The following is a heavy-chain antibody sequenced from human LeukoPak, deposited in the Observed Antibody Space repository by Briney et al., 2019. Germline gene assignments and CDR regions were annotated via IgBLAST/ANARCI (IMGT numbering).Heavy chain of an antibody. CDR1: GFTFSRYA. CDR2: ISGSGGST. Sequence: GGSLRLSCAASGFTFSRYAMSWVRQAPGKGLEWGSAISGSGGSTYYADSVKGRFTISRDNSKNTLYLQMNSLRAEDTAVYYCAKERITMVRGVIIGERYFDYWGQGTLVTVSS. CDR3: AKERITMVRGVIIGERYFDY. J-gene: IGHJ4*02. D-gene: IGHD3-10*01. V-gene: IGHV3-23*01.